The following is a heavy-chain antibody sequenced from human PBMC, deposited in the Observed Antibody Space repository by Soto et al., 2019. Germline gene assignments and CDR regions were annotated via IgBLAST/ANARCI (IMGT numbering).Heavy chain of an antibody. CDR3: ARAGRGYCSGFSCDSGLYGMDV. CDR1: GDSISSRNW. D-gene: IGHD2-15*01. CDR2: ISHGGNT. Sequence: QVQLQESGPGLVKPSGTLSLTCAVSGDSISSRNWWNWVRQPPGKGLEWIGQISHGGNTNYNPSLQSRVTISVDTSKNQFSLELSAVTAADTAMYYCARAGRGYCSGFSCDSGLYGMDVWGQGTTVTVSS. V-gene: IGHV4-4*02. J-gene: IGHJ6*02.